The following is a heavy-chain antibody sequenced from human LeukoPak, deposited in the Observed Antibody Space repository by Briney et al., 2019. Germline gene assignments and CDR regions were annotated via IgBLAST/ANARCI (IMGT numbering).Heavy chain of an antibody. CDR3: ARGLAGTFSFDY. CDR1: GFTVSSNC. Sequence: PGGSLRLSCATSGFTVSSNCMNWVRQAPGKGLEWVSVIYSGGSTYYADSVKGRFTISRDNSKNTLYFQMSSLRAEDTAVYYCARGLAGTFSFDYWGQGVLVTVSS. D-gene: IGHD6-13*01. CDR2: IYSGGST. J-gene: IGHJ4*02. V-gene: IGHV3-66*02.